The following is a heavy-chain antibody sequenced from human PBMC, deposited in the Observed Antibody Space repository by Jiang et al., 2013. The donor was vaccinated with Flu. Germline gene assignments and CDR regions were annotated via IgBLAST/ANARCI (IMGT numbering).Heavy chain of an antibody. Sequence: SWVRQAPGQGLEWMGWISAYNGNTNYAQKLQGRVTMTTDTSTSTAYMELRSLRSDDTAVYYCARTNPPYYDFWSGHYSKAFDIWGQGTMVTVSS. CDR2: ISAYNGNT. V-gene: IGHV1-18*01. D-gene: IGHD3-3*01. CDR3: ARTNPPYYDFWSGHYSKAFDI. J-gene: IGHJ3*02.